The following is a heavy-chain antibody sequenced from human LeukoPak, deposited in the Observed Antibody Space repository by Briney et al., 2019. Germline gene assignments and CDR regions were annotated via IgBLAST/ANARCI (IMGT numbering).Heavy chain of an antibody. CDR2: IHGSSDTT. Sequence: GGSLRLSCAASAFTFSSYAMSWVRQAPGKGLEWVSTIHGSSDTTYYADSVKGRFTISRDNSKNTLFLQMNSLRAEDTAVYYCARISGSRAWDFDYWGQGTPVTVSS. CDR1: AFTFSSYA. J-gene: IGHJ4*02. D-gene: IGHD1-26*01. CDR3: ARISGSRAWDFDY. V-gene: IGHV3-23*01.